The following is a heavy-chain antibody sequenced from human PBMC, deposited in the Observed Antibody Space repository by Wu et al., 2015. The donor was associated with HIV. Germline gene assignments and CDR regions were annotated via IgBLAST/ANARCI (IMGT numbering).Heavy chain of an antibody. Sequence: QVQLVQSGAEVKKPGASVKVSCKASGYTFTSYYMHWVRQAPGQGLEWMGIINPSGGSTSYAQKFQGRVTMTRDTSTSTVYMELSSLRSEDTAVYYCAREEGVRGVMSGFDYVGPGNAGHRLL. CDR1: GYTFTSYY. CDR2: INPSGGST. D-gene: IGHD3-10*01. CDR3: AREEGVRGVMSGFDY. V-gene: IGHV1-46*01. J-gene: IGHJ4*02.